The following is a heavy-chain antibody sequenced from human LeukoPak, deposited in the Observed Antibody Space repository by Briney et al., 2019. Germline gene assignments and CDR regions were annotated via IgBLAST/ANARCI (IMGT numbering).Heavy chain of an antibody. CDR2: ISGTSSYV. V-gene: IGHV3-21*06. Sequence: PGGSLRLSCAASGFTFNNYAMNWVRQAPGKGLEWVSAISGTSSYVHYADSVKGRFTISRDNAKSSLYLQVNTLRAEDTAVYYCARDQGTMVRGVPADYWGQGTLVTVSS. J-gene: IGHJ4*02. CDR3: ARDQGTMVRGVPADY. CDR1: GFTFNNYA. D-gene: IGHD3-10*01.